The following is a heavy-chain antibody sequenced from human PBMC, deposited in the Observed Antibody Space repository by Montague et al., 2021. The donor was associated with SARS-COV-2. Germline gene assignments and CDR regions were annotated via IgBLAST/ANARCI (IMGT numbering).Heavy chain of an antibody. CDR3: ARDGYNNSWYHFGFDI. CDR2: ISSRTSYT. Sequence: SLRLSFAASGFTFSAYSMTWVRQAPGKGLKWVSSISSRTSYTYYGDSVKGRFTSSRDNAKNSLYLEMNSLRAEDTAVYYCARDGYNNSWYHFGFDICGQGTVVTVSS. V-gene: IGHV3-21*01. CDR1: GFTFSAYS. J-gene: IGHJ3*02. D-gene: IGHD6-13*01.